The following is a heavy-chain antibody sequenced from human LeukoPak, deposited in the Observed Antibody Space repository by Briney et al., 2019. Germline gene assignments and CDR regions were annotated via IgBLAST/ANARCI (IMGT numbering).Heavy chain of an antibody. Sequence: SGGSLRLSCAASGFTSSSYEMNWVRQTPGKGLEGVSYISSSGSTIYSTDSVKGRFTISRDNAKNSLYLQMNGLRAEDTAVYYCARDGSGWYDYWGQGILVTVSS. CDR3: ARDGSGWYDY. CDR1: GFTSSSYE. D-gene: IGHD6-19*01. V-gene: IGHV3-48*03. CDR2: ISSSGSTI. J-gene: IGHJ4*02.